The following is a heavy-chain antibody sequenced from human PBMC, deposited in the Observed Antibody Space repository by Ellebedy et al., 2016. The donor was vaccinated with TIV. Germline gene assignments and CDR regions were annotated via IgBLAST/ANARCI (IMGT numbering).Heavy chain of an antibody. V-gene: IGHV3-23*01. Sequence: GGSLRLXXAASGFTFSSYAMSWVRQAPGKGLEWVSAISGSGSGGSTNYADSVKGRFTISRDNSKNTLYLQMNSLRAEDTAVYYCARDRDFWSGRTPQTDWGQGTLVTVSS. CDR3: ARDRDFWSGRTPQTD. CDR1: GFTFSSYA. D-gene: IGHD3-3*01. J-gene: IGHJ4*02. CDR2: ISGSGSGGST.